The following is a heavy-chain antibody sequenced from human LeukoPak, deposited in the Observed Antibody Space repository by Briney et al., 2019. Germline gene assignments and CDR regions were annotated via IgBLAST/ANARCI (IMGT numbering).Heavy chain of an antibody. D-gene: IGHD6-13*01. Sequence: SETLSLTCTVSGGSISSYYWNWIRQPPGKGLEWIGYIYYSGSTNYNPSLKSRVTISVDTSKNQFSLKLSSVTAADTAVYYCARGLGIAAARWFDPWGQGTLVTVSS. V-gene: IGHV4-59*12. J-gene: IGHJ5*02. CDR3: ARGLGIAAARWFDP. CDR1: GGSISSYY. CDR2: IYYSGST.